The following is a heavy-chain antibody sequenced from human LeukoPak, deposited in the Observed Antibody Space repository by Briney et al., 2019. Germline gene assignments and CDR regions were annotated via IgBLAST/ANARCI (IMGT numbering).Heavy chain of an antibody. Sequence: PGGSLRLSCAASGFMFSNYWMNWVRQAPGKGLEWVANIRQDGSEIHYVDSVKGRFTISRDNAKNSLYLQMNTLRAEDTGVYYCARHPETNSAYLENWGQGTLVTVSS. V-gene: IGHV3-7*01. CDR2: IRQDGSEI. CDR1: GFMFSNYW. CDR3: ARHPETNSAYLEN. D-gene: IGHD1-14*01. J-gene: IGHJ4*02.